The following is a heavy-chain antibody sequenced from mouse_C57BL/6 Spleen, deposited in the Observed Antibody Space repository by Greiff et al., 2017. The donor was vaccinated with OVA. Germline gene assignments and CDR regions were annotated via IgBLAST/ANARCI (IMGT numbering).Heavy chain of an antibody. CDR3: ARCYYSNYLAY. CDR1: GYTFTSYW. D-gene: IGHD2-5*01. V-gene: IGHV1-50*01. CDR2: IDPSDSDT. Sequence: QVQLKQSGAELVKPGASVKLSCKASGYTFTSYWMQWVKQRPGQGLEWIGKIDPSDSDTNYNQKFKGQATLTVDTSSSTAYMQLSSLTSEDSAVYYCARCYYSNYLAYWGQGTLVTVSA. J-gene: IGHJ3*01.